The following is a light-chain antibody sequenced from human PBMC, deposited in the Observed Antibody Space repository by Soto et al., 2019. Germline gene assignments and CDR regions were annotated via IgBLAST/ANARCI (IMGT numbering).Light chain of an antibody. CDR3: MQNTHWPPIT. J-gene: IGKJ5*01. Sequence: DVVMTQSPLSLPVTLGQPASISCRSSQSLVSSDGNTYLNWFQQRPGQSPRRLIYKVSSRDSGVPDRFSGSGSGTDFTLKISRVEAEDVGVYYCMQNTHWPPITFGQGTRLEIK. V-gene: IGKV2-30*01. CDR2: KVS. CDR1: QSLVSSDGNTY.